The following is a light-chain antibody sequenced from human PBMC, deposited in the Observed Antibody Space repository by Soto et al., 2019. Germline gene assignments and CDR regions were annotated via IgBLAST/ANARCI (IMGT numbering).Light chain of an antibody. V-gene: IGKV1-33*01. CDR3: QQYDNLPFT. CDR1: QDITNC. CDR2: DAS. Sequence: DIQMTQSPSSLSASVRDRVSITCQASQDITNCLNWYQQKQGKAPKLLICDASNLEPGVPSRFSGSGSGTDFTFTISSLQPEYIATYYCQQYDNLPFTFGPGTKVDI. J-gene: IGKJ3*01.